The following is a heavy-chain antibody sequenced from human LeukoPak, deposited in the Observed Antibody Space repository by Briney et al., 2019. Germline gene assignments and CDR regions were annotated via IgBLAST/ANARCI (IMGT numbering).Heavy chain of an antibody. V-gene: IGHV3-33*01. CDR2: IWYDGSNK. CDR3: ARDSMAPEAFDI. J-gene: IGHJ3*02. Sequence: PGGSLRLSCAASGFTFSSYGMHWVRQAPGKGLEWVAVIWYDGSNKYYADSVKGRFTISRDNSKNTLYLQMNSLRAEDTAVYYCARDSMAPEAFDIWGQGTMVTVSS. CDR1: GFTFSSYG.